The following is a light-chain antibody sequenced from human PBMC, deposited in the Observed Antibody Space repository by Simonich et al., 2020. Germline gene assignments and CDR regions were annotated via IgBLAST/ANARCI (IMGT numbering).Light chain of an antibody. CDR1: QSVLYSSNNKNY. CDR2: WAS. CDR3: QQYYSTPYT. J-gene: IGKJ2*01. V-gene: IGKV4-1*01. Sequence: DIVMTQSPDSLAVSLGERANINYKSTQSVLYSSNNKNYLAWYQKKPGQPPKQLIYWASTRESGVPDRFSGSGSGTDFTLTISSLQAEDVAVYYCQQYYSTPYTFGQGTKLEIK.